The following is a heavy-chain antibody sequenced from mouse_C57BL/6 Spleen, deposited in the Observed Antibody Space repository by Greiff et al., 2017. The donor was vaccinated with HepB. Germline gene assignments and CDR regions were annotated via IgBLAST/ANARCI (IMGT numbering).Heavy chain of an antibody. CDR2: IYPRSGNT. V-gene: IGHV1-81*01. Sequence: VKPQESGAELARPGASVKLSCKASGYTFTSYGISWVKQRTGQGLEWIGEIYPRSGNTYYNEKFKGKATLTADKSSSTAYMELRSLTSEDSAVYFCARIITTVVDPYYFDYWGQGTTLTVSS. D-gene: IGHD1-1*01. J-gene: IGHJ2*01. CDR1: GYTFTSYG. CDR3: ARIITTVVDPYYFDY.